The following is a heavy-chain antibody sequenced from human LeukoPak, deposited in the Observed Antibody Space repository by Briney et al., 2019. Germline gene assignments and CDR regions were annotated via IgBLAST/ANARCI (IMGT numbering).Heavy chain of an antibody. CDR3: AREAYCSSTSCYGHPFDY. J-gene: IGHJ4*02. D-gene: IGHD2-2*01. V-gene: IGHV1-2*02. CDR1: GYTFTGYY. Sequence: GASVNVSCKASGYTFTGYYMHWVRQAPGQGLEWMGWINPNSGGTNYAQKFQGRVTMTRDTSISTAYMELSRLRSDDTAVYYCAREAYCSSTSCYGHPFDYWGQGTLVTVSS. CDR2: INPNSGGT.